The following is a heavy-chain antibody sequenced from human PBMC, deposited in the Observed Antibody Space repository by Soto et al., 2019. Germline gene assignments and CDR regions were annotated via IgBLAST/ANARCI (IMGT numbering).Heavy chain of an antibody. D-gene: IGHD3-9*01. J-gene: IGHJ4*02. CDR1: GFTFSSYA. CDR2: ISSSGGST. V-gene: IGHV3-23*01. CDR3: AKDRLVIHSGEVYNQKFDY. Sequence: GGSLRLSCAASGFTFSSYAMSWVRQAPGKGLEWVSGISSSGGSTYYAASVAGRFTISRDNSKNTLYLQMNSLTAEDTAVYYCAKDRLVIHSGEVYNQKFDYWGQGTLVTVSS.